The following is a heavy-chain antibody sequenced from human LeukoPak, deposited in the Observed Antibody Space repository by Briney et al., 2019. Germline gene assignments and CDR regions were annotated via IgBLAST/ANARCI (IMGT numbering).Heavy chain of an antibody. CDR3: ARSRPGSPYYYGMDV. CDR1: GGSISSGDYY. D-gene: IGHD6-25*01. Sequence: KPSQTLSLTCTVSGGSISSGDYYWSWIRQPPGKGLEWIGYIYNNGRTYYNPSLKSRVTISVDTSKNLFSLKLSSVTAADTAVYYCARSRPGSPYYYGMDVWGQGTTVTVSS. J-gene: IGHJ6*02. V-gene: IGHV4-30-4*01. CDR2: IYNNGRT.